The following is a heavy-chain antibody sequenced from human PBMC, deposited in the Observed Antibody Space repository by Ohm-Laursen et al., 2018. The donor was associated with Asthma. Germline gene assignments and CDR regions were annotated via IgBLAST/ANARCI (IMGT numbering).Heavy chain of an antibody. CDR2: ISSGSSYI. V-gene: IGHV3-21*01. Sequence: SLRLSCSASGFTFESYWMNWVRQAPGKGLEWVSSISSGSSYINYADSVKGRFTISRDNAENSVFLQMNSLRAEDTAVYYCVRGLTVTYAVDHWGQGTLLTVSS. CDR1: GFTFESYW. D-gene: IGHD4-17*01. CDR3: VRGLTVTYAVDH. J-gene: IGHJ4*02.